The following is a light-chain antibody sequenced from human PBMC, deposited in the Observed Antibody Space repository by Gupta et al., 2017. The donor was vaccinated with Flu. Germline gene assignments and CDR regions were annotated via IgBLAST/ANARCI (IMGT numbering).Light chain of an antibody. Sequence: EIVMTQSPATLSASPGERATLSCRASQSISSNLAWYQQKPGQAPWLLIYGASTKANGITANFSGSGVGTETNLTITSRQSEDFEFYYCQQENNRHPHYTFGQGTKLYIE. CDR1: QSISSN. J-gene: IGKJ2*01. V-gene: IGKV3-15*01. CDR3: QQENNRHPHYT. CDR2: GAS.